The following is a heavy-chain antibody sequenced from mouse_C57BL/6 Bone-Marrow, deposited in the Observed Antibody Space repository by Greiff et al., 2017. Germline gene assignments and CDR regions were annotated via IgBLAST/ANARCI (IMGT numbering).Heavy chain of an antibody. CDR1: GYSITSGYY. CDR3: AREGYGSFFDY. Sequence: VQLKESGPGLVKPSQSLSLTCSVTGYSITSGYYWNWIRQFPGNKLEWMGYISYDGSNNYNPSLKNRISITRDTSKHQFFLKLNSVTTEDTATYYCAREGYGSFFDYWGQGTTLTVSS. CDR2: ISYDGSN. V-gene: IGHV3-6*01. D-gene: IGHD1-1*01. J-gene: IGHJ2*01.